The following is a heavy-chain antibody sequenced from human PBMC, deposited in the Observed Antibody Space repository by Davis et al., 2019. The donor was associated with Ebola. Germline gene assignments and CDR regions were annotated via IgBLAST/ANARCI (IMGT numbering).Heavy chain of an antibody. J-gene: IGHJ6*02. Sequence: AASVKVSCKVSGYTLTELSMHWVRQAPGKGLEWMGGIIPILGIANYAQKFQGRVTITADKSTSTAYMELSSLRSEDTAVYYCARARPAATDYYYYGMDVWGQGTTVTVSS. CDR1: GYTLTELS. V-gene: IGHV1-69*10. CDR3: ARARPAATDYYYYGMDV. CDR2: IIPILGIA. D-gene: IGHD2-2*01.